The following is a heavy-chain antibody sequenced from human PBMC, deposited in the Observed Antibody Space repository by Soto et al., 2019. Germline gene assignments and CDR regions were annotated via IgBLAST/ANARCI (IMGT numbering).Heavy chain of an antibody. CDR3: AKGVGRSSSWPNAFDI. Sequence: PGGSLRLSCAASGFTFSSYAMSWVRQAPGKGLERVSAISGSGGSTYYADSVKGRFTISRDNSKNTLYLQMNSLRAEDTAVYYCAKGVGRSSSWPNAFDIWGQGTMVTVSS. CDR1: GFTFSSYA. D-gene: IGHD6-13*01. J-gene: IGHJ3*02. V-gene: IGHV3-23*01. CDR2: ISGSGGST.